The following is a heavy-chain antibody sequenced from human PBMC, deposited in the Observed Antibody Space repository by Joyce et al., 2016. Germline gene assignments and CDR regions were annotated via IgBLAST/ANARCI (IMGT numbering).Heavy chain of an antibody. J-gene: IGHJ3*01. V-gene: IGHV3-23*04. CDR2: VGTSGGGR. CDR3: ARAKTVVVAYTLRDGFDV. D-gene: IGHD2-15*01. CDR1: YRLSNKNV. Sequence: QLEESRGTLVYPGGSLWPSCKVSYRLSNKNVMVWVRQGPGKGLGWVSAVGTSGGGRYYADSFKGRFTVSRDNSNNMMYLEMTSLQIEDTAIYYCARAKTVVVAYTLRDGFDVWGQGTQVAVSS.